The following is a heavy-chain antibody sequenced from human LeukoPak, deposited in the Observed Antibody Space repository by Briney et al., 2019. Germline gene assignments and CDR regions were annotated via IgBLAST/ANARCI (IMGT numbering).Heavy chain of an antibody. D-gene: IGHD5-18*01. CDR1: GGSISSYY. CDR3: ARHSARGYSYGLNWFDP. J-gene: IGHJ5*02. V-gene: IGHV4-39*01. CDR2: IYYSGST. Sequence: PSETLSLTCTVSGGSISSYYWGWIRQPPGKGLEWIGSIYYSGSTYYNPSLKSRVTISVDTSKNQFSLKLSSVTAADTAVYYCARHSARGYSYGLNWFDPWGQGTLVTVSS.